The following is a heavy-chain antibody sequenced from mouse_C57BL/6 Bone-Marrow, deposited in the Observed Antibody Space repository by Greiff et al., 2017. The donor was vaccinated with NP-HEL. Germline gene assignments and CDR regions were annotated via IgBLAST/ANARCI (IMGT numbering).Heavy chain of an antibody. V-gene: IGHV2-2*01. CDR2: IWSGGST. CDR1: GFSLTSYG. Sequence: QVQLQQSGPGLVQPSQSLSITCTVSGFSLTSYGVHWVRQSPGKGLEWLGVIWSGGSTDYNAAFISRLSISKDNSKSQVFFKMNSLQADDTAIYYCASLYYYGSSYDWYFDVWGTGTTVTVSS. CDR3: ASLYYYGSSYDWYFDV. J-gene: IGHJ1*03. D-gene: IGHD1-1*01.